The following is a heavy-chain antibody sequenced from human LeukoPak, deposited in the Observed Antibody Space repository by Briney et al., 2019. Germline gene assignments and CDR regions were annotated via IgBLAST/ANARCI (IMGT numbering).Heavy chain of an antibody. CDR1: GGSFSGYY. D-gene: IGHD3-10*01. Sequence: SETLSLTCAVYGGSFSGYYWSWIRQPPGKGLEWIGEINHSGSTNYNPSLKSRVTISVDTSKNQFSLKLSSVTAADTAVYYCARVITMVRGVIGWFDPWGQGTLVTVSS. CDR3: ARVITMVRGVIGWFDP. V-gene: IGHV4-34*01. CDR2: INHSGST. J-gene: IGHJ5*02.